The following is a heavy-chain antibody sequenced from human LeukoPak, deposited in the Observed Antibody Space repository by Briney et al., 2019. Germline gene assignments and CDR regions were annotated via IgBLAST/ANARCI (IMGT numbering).Heavy chain of an antibody. J-gene: IGHJ4*02. CDR1: GFTFSSYS. V-gene: IGHV3-21*01. Sequence: GGSLRLSCAASGFTFSSYSMNWVRQAPGKGLEWVSSIRSSSSYIYYADSVKGRFTISRDNAKNSLYLQMNSLRAEDTAVYYCARESSSWYYFDYWGQGTLVTVSS. CDR2: IRSSSSYI. D-gene: IGHD6-13*01. CDR3: ARESSSWYYFDY.